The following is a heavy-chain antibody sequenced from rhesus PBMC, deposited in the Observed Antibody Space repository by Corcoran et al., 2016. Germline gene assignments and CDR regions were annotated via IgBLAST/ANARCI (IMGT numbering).Heavy chain of an antibody. CDR1: GGSVSSSNW. J-gene: IGHJ4*01. CDR3: ARVDSNYVGGFDY. V-gene: IGHV4-65*01. Sequence: QVQLQESGPGLVKPSETLSLTCAVSGGSVSSSNWWSWIRQPPGKGLEWIGYISGSSGSTYYNPSLKSRVTISTDTSKNQFSLKLSSVTAADTAVYYCARVDSNYVGGFDYWGQGVLVTVSS. D-gene: IGHD4-23*01. CDR2: ISGSSGST.